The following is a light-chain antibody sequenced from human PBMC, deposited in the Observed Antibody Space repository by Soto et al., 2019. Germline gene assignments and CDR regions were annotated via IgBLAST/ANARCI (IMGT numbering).Light chain of an antibody. V-gene: IGLV2-8*01. Sequence: QSALTQPPSASGSPGQSVTISCTGTSSDVGGYNYVSWYQQHPGKVPKLMIYEVSKRPSGVPDRFSGSKSGNTASLTVSGLQAEDEADYYCSSYTGSNWVFGGGTKLTVL. CDR2: EVS. CDR3: SSYTGSNWV. J-gene: IGLJ3*02. CDR1: SSDVGGYNY.